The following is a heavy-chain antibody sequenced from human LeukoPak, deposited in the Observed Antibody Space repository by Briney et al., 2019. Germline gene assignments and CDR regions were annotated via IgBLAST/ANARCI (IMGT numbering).Heavy chain of an antibody. Sequence: PQTLSLTRTVSGGSISSGGSHWSWIRQHPGKGLEWIGYIYYSGSTYYNPSLKSRVTRSVDTSKSQFSLKLNSVTAADTAVYYCARFRVVPAGLDYWGQGTLVTVSS. V-gene: IGHV4-31*02. D-gene: IGHD2-2*01. J-gene: IGHJ4*02. CDR1: GGSISSGGSH. CDR2: IYYSGST. CDR3: ARFRVVPAGLDY.